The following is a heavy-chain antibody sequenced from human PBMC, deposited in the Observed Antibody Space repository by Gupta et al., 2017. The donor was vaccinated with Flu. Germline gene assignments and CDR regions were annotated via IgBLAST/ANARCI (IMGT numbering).Heavy chain of an antibody. J-gene: IGHJ5*02. Sequence: QVQLQQWGAGLLKPSETLSLTCAVYGGSFSGYYWSWIRQPPGKGLEWIGEINHSGSTNYNPSLKSRVTISVDTSKNQFSLKLSSVTAADTAVYYCARGEGDIVVVPAAYNWFDPWGQGTLVTVSS. CDR2: INHSGST. D-gene: IGHD2-2*01. V-gene: IGHV4-34*01. CDR1: GGSFSGYY. CDR3: ARGEGDIVVVPAAYNWFDP.